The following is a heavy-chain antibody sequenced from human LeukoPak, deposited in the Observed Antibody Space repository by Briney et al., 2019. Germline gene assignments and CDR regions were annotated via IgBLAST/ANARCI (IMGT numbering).Heavy chain of an antibody. V-gene: IGHV1-2*04. CDR2: INPNSGGT. Sequence: ASVKVSCKVSGYTLTELSMHWVRQAPGQGLEWMGWINPNSGGTNYAQKFQGWVTMTRDTSISTAYMELSRPRSDDTAVYYCAREYGDHYYYYYGMDVWGQGTTVTVSS. D-gene: IGHD4-17*01. J-gene: IGHJ6*02. CDR1: GYTLTELS. CDR3: AREYGDHYYYYYGMDV.